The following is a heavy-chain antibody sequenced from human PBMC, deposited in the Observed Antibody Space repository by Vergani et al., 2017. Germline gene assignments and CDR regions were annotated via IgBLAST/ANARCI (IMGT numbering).Heavy chain of an antibody. CDR1: GFTFSSSW. CDR3: AREVWFGELKVYYYYYGMDV. J-gene: IGHJ6*02. CDR2: IKQDGSEK. Sequence: EVQLVESGGGSVQPGGSLRLSCEASGFTFSSSWMSWVRQAPGKGLEWVANIKQDGSEKYYVDSVKGRFTISRDNTRNSVYLQMNGLRAEDTAVFYCAREVWFGELKVYYYYYGMDVWGQGTTVTVSS. V-gene: IGHV3-7*01. D-gene: IGHD3-10*01.